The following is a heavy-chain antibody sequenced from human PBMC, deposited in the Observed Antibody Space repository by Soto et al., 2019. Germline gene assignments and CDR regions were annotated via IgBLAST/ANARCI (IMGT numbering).Heavy chain of an antibody. CDR1: GGSISSSSYY. D-gene: IGHD3-3*01. Sequence: QLQLQESGPGLVKPSETLSLTCTVSGGSISSSSYYWGWIRQPPGKGLEWIGSIYYSGSTYYNPSLKSRVTLSVATSKHQFSLKLSSVTATDTAVYCCPRADYDSDAFDIWGQGTMVTVSS. CDR2: IYYSGST. J-gene: IGHJ3*02. V-gene: IGHV4-39*01. CDR3: PRADYDSDAFDI.